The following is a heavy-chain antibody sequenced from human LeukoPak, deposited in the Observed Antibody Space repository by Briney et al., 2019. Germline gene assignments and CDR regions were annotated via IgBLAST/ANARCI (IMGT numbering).Heavy chain of an antibody. V-gene: IGHV3-23*01. CDR3: AKQLGFCSDGSCYFPY. J-gene: IGHJ4*02. Sequence: GGSLRLSCAASGFTFSSSAMSWVRQAPGKGLEWVSAISNNGGYTYYADSVQGRFTISRDNSKSTLCLQMNSLRAEDTAVYYCAKQLGFCSDGSCYFPYWGQGTLVTVSS. CDR1: GFTFSSSA. CDR2: ISNNGGYT. D-gene: IGHD2-15*01.